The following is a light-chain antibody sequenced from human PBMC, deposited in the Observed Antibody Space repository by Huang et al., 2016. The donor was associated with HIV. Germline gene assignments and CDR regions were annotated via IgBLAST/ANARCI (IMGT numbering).Light chain of an antibody. Sequence: EIVLTQSPATLSFFPGQRVSLSCRASQNINQHLAWYQQRPGQPPRLLIYDSSSRVPGVAARFSGSGSGTDFTLTISSLESEDFATYYCQQRVNGLTFGGGTKV. V-gene: IGKV3-11*01. CDR1: QNINQH. CDR3: QQRVNGLT. CDR2: DSS. J-gene: IGKJ4*01.